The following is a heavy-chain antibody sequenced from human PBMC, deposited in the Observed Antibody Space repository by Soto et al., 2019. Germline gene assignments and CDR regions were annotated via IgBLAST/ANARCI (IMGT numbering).Heavy chain of an antibody. D-gene: IGHD6-6*01. V-gene: IGHV3-64*01. CDR3: ASLEYSSPGFDY. CDR1: GFTFSSYA. Sequence: PGGSLRLACAASGFTFSSYAMHWVRQAPGKGLEYVSAISSNGGSTYYANSVKGRFTISRDNSKNTLYLQMGSLRAEDMAVYYCASLEYSSPGFDYWGQGTLVTVSS. CDR2: ISSNGGST. J-gene: IGHJ4*02.